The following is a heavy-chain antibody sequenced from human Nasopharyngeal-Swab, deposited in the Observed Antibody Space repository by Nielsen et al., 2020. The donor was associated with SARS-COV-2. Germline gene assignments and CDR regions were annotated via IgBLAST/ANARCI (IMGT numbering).Heavy chain of an antibody. J-gene: IGHJ4*02. CDR1: GFTFSSYS. CDR3: AKDQWTITMIVQFLY. D-gene: IGHD3-22*01. V-gene: IGHV3-23*01. Sequence: GESLKISCAASGFTFSSYSMSWLRQAPGKGLEWVSTITGNGDTTYYADSVKGRFTISRDNSENTVYLQMNSLRAEDTAVYYCAKDQWTITMIVQFLYWGQGTLVTVSS. CDR2: ITGNGDTT.